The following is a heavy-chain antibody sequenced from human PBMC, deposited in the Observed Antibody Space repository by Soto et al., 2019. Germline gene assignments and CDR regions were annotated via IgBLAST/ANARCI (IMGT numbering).Heavy chain of an antibody. Sequence: QVQLVQSGAEVKTPGASVKVSCKASGYTFTGYYMHWVRQAPGQGLEWMGWINPNSGGTNYAQKFQGRLTMTRDTSISTAYMELSRRRSDDTAVYYCARVLIRYFDWLLSDYYYGMDVWGQGTTVTVSS. CDR3: ARVLIRYFDWLLSDYYYGMDV. CDR2: INPNSGGT. J-gene: IGHJ6*02. V-gene: IGHV1-2*02. D-gene: IGHD3-9*01. CDR1: GYTFTGYY.